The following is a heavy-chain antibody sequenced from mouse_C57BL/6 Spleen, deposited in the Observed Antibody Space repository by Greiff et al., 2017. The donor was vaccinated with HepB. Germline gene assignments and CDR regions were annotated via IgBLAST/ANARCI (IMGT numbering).Heavy chain of an antibody. CDR3: ERDHDPLHLDD. V-gene: IGHV1-82*01. CDR1: GYAFSSSW. CDR2: IYPGDGET. D-gene: IGHD2-4*01. Sequence: VQLQQSGPELVKPGASVKISCKASGYAFSSSWLNWVKQRPGKGLEWSGRIYPGDGETNYNGKFKGKATLTADNSTSTAYMQSRSLTSEDAAVYVCERDHDPLHLDDWGQGTTLTVSS. J-gene: IGHJ2*01.